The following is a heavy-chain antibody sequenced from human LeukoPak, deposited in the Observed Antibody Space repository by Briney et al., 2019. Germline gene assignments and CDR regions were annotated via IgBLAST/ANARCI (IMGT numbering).Heavy chain of an antibody. CDR2: IWYDGSNK. D-gene: IGHD6-19*01. J-gene: IGHJ4*02. CDR1: GFTFSSYG. Sequence: GGSLRLSCAASGFTFSSYGMHWVRQAPGKGLEWVAVIWYDGSNKYYADSVKGRFTISRDNAKNSLYLQMNSLRAEDTAVYYCARPRSGDKNKGYYFDYWGQGTLVTVSS. CDR3: ARPRSGDKNKGYYFDY. V-gene: IGHV3-33*01.